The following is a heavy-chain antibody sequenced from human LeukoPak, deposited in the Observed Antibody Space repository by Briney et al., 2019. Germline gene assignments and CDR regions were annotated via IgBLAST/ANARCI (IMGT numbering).Heavy chain of an antibody. Sequence: ASVKVSCKASGYTFTSYGISWVRQAPGQGLEWMGWISAYNGNTNYAQKLQGRVTMTTDTSTSTAYMELRSLRSDDTAVYYCAKDPYEGYYYYYMDVWGKGTTVTISS. CDR1: GYTFTSYG. D-gene: IGHD5-12*01. CDR3: AKDPYEGYYYYYMDV. CDR2: ISAYNGNT. V-gene: IGHV1-18*01. J-gene: IGHJ6*03.